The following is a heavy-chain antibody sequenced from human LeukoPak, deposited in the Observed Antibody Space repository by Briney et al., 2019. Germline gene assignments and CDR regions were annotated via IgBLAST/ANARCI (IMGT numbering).Heavy chain of an antibody. CDR2: VYPSGNT. CDR1: GNSISSYYYY. J-gene: IGHJ4*02. CDR3: ARNRVVGAPNFDY. D-gene: IGHD1-26*01. V-gene: IGHV4-61*02. Sequence: SQTLSLTCTVSGNSISSYYYYWSWVRQPAGKGLEWIGRVYPSGNTNYNPYNPSLTDRVTISIDASRNQFSLILTSVTAADTAVYYCARNRVVGAPNFDYWGQGTLVTVSP.